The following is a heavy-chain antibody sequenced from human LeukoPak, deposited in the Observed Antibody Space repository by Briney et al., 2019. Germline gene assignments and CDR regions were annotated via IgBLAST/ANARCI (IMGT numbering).Heavy chain of an antibody. V-gene: IGHV4-4*09. CDR3: ARATQRYCSGTTCFPYWFDT. CDR2: THTSGSP. Sequence: SETLSLTCTVSGGSMTNYFWNWLRQSPGKGLEWIGYTHTSGSPDYSHSLKSRVTMSLDTSKNQFSLMLSSVTAADTAVYFCARATQRYCSGTTCFPYWFDTWGQGTLVTVSS. CDR1: GGSMTNYF. D-gene: IGHD2-2*01. J-gene: IGHJ5*01.